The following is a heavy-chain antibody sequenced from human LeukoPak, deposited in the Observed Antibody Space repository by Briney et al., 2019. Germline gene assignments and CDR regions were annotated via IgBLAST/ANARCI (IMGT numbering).Heavy chain of an antibody. Sequence: GGSLRLSCAASGFTFSSYSMNWVRQAPGKGLEWVSYISSSSSTIYYADSVKGRFTISRDNAKNSLYLQMNSLRAEDTAVYYCARGGRTIFGVPALDYWGQGTLVTVSS. CDR1: GFTFSSYS. V-gene: IGHV3-48*01. CDR3: ARGGRTIFGVPALDY. CDR2: ISSSSSTI. J-gene: IGHJ4*02. D-gene: IGHD3-3*01.